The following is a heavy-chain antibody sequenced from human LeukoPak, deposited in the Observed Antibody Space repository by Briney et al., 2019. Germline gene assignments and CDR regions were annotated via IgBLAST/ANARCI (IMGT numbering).Heavy chain of an antibody. D-gene: IGHD2-21*02. CDR2: INHSGSS. CDR3: ARGCNSGIPPSKN. CDR1: GGSFSGYY. V-gene: IGHV4-34*01. J-gene: IGHJ4*02. Sequence: PSETLSLTCAVSGGSFSGYYWTWIRQPPGKRLEWIGEINHSGSSNYNTSLKSRVTISIDTSKNQFSLRLSSVTAADTAVYYCARGCNSGIPPSKNWGQGTLVTISS.